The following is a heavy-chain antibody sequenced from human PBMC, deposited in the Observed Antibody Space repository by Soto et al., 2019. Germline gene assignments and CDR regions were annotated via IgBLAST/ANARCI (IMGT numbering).Heavy chain of an antibody. D-gene: IGHD3-22*01. CDR1: GYTFLSYA. J-gene: IGHJ4*02. Sequence: ASVKVSCKASGYTFLSYAISWVRQAPGQGLEWMGWISPNSGNTNYAQKLQGRVTMTTDTSTSTVYMGLRSLRSDDTAVYYCARRLPFSLSDYDPYFYDYRGQRTLVTGSS. V-gene: IGHV1-18*01. CDR3: ARRLPFSLSDYDPYFYDY. CDR2: ISPNSGNT.